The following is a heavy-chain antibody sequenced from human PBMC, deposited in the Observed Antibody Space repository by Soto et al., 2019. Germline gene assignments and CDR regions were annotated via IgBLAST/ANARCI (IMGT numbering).Heavy chain of an antibody. D-gene: IGHD6-19*01. Sequence: GGSLRLSCAASGFTFSSYGMHWVRQAPGKGLEWVAVISYDGSNKYYADSVKGRFTISRDNSKNTLYLQMNSLRAEDTAVYYCAKDRSGIAVAGTFQHWGQGTLVTVSS. CDR2: ISYDGSNK. CDR3: AKDRSGIAVAGTFQH. J-gene: IGHJ1*01. CDR1: GFTFSSYG. V-gene: IGHV3-30*18.